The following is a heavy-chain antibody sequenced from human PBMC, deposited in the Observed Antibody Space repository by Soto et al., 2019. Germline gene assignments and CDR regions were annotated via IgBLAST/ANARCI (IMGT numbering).Heavy chain of an antibody. J-gene: IGHJ4*02. V-gene: IGHV4-39*01. CDR3: ARHVRDGYNLSLFDY. D-gene: IGHD5-12*01. CDR2: IYYSGST. Sequence: QLQLQESGPGLVKPSETLSLTCTVSGGSISSSSYYWGWIRQPPGKGLEWIGSIYYSGSTYYNPSLKSRVPISVDTSKNQFSVKLSSVTAADTAVYYCARHVRDGYNLSLFDYWGQGTLVTVSS. CDR1: GGSISSSSYY.